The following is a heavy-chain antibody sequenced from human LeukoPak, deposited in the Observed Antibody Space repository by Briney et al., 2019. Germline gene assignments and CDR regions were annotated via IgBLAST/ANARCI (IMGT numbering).Heavy chain of an antibody. CDR2: MSPNSGNT. J-gene: IGHJ4*02. CDR3: ARGVLRSSGVDY. CDR1: GYTFTSYD. V-gene: IGHV1-8*01. D-gene: IGHD3-22*01. Sequence: ASVKVSCKASGYTFTSYDINWVRQATGQGLEWMGWMSPNSGNTGYAQKFQGRVTMTRNTSISTAYMELSSLRSEDTAVYYCARGVLRSSGVDYWGQGTLVTVSS.